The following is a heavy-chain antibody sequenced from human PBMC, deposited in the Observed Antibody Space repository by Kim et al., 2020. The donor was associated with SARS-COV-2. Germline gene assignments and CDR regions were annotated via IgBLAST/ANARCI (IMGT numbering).Heavy chain of an antibody. V-gene: IGHV1-18*01. D-gene: IGHD3-22*01. CDR2: ISVYNGNP. Sequence: ASVKVSCKASGYTFTSYGISWVRQAPGQGLEWMGWISVYNGNPNYAQKLQGRVTMTTDTSTSTAYMELRSLKSDDTAVYYCARHPYYYHSSGYPRGPGYFDYWGQGTLVIVSS. CDR3: ARHPYYYHSSGYPRGPGYFDY. J-gene: IGHJ4*02. CDR1: GYTFTSYG.